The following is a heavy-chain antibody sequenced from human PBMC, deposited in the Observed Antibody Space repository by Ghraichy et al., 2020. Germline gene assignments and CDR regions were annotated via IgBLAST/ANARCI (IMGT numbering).Heavy chain of an antibody. CDR1: GFTFSSYA. D-gene: IGHD3-9*01. J-gene: IGHJ4*01. V-gene: IGHV3-23*01. Sequence: GGSLRLSCAASGFTFSSYAMSWVRQAPGKGLEWVSAISGRGGITYYADSVKGRFTISRDNSKNTLYLQINSLRAEDSAVYYCAKVRRYYDVFTGYISRPALAPLDYWAPGTLVTVSS. CDR2: ISGRGGIT. CDR3: AKVRRYYDVFTGYISRPALAPLDY.